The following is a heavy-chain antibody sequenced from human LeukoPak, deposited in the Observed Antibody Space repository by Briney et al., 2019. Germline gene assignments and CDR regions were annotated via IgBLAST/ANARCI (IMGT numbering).Heavy chain of an antibody. Sequence: ASVKVSCKASGYTFTGYYMHWVRQAPGQGLEWMGWINPNSGGTNYAQKFQGRVTMTRDTSISTAYMELSRLRSDDTAVYYCAREVTPSSRDWYFDLWGRGTLVTVSS. J-gene: IGHJ2*01. V-gene: IGHV1-2*02. CDR1: GYTFTGYY. CDR3: AREVTPSSRDWYFDL. D-gene: IGHD4-4*01. CDR2: INPNSGGT.